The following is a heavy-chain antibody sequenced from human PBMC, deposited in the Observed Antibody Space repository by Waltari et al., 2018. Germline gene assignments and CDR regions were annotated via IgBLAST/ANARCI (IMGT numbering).Heavy chain of an antibody. J-gene: IGHJ1*01. V-gene: IGHV3-48*03. Sequence: EVQLVESGGGLVQPGGSLRLSCAASGFTFSSYETNWVRQAPGKGLEWVSYIMSSVSTIYYADSVKGRFTISRDNAKNSLYLQMNSLRAEDTAVYYCARDRESFQHWGQGTLVTVSS. CDR2: IMSSVSTI. CDR3: ARDRESFQH. CDR1: GFTFSSYE.